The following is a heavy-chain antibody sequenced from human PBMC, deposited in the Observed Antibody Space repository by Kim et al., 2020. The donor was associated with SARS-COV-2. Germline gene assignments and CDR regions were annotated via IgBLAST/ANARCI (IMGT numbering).Heavy chain of an antibody. D-gene: IGHD2-15*01. CDR3: ARVGQLCSGGSCRQSADYY. V-gene: IGHV1-18*01. Sequence: ASVKVSCKASGYTFTSYGISWVRQAPGQGLEWMGWISAYNGNTNYAQKLQGRVTMTTDTSTSTAYMELRSLRSDDTAVYYCARVGQLCSGGSCRQSADYYWGQGTLVTVSS. J-gene: IGHJ4*02. CDR2: ISAYNGNT. CDR1: GYTFTSYG.